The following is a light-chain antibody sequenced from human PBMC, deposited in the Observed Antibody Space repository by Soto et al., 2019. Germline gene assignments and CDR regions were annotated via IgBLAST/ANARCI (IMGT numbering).Light chain of an antibody. Sequence: DIVMTQSPDSLAVSLGERATINCKSSQTLLYSSRKKSYLAWFQQKPGQPPKLLIYWASTRESGVPDRFSGSGSGTDFTLTISRLQAEDVAVYFCQQYYITPHTFGQGTKLEI. CDR1: QTLLYSSRKKSY. V-gene: IGKV4-1*01. CDR3: QQYYITPHT. J-gene: IGKJ2*01. CDR2: WAS.